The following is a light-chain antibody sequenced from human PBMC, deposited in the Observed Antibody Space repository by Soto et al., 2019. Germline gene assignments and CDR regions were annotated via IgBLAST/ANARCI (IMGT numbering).Light chain of an antibody. CDR3: QQYYGSPYT. V-gene: IGKV4-1*01. Sequence: DIVMTQSPDSLAVSLGERATINCKSSQSVYYRSNKKNYLCWYQQKPGQPPKLLISRASTRESGVPDRFSGSGSGTDFTLTISSLQAEDVAVYYCQQYYGSPYTFGQGTKLEIK. J-gene: IGKJ2*01. CDR2: RAS. CDR1: QSVYYRSNKKNY.